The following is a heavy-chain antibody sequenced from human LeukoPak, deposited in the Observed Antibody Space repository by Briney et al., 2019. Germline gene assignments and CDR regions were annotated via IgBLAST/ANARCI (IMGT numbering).Heavy chain of an antibody. D-gene: IGHD2-15*01. CDR2: TCYRSKWYN. CDR1: GDSVSSNRAA. V-gene: IGHV6-1*01. J-gene: IGHJ6*02. CDR3: ARDPLLRESYYYYGMDV. Sequence: SQTLSLTCAISGDSVSSNRAAWNWIRQSPSRGLEWLGRTCYRSKWYNDYAVSVKSRITINPDTSKNQFSLQLNSVTPEDTAVYYCARDPLLRESYYYYGMDVWGQGTTVTVSS.